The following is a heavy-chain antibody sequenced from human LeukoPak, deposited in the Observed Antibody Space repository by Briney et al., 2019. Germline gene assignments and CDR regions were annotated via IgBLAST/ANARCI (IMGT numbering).Heavy chain of an antibody. V-gene: IGHV4-61*01. CDR1: GGSVSSGSYY. CDR3: ARGVDIEASTGLDY. CDR2: IYYSEST. Sequence: SETMSLTCTVSGGSVSSGSYYWTWIRQPPGKGLELIGYIYYSESTNYNPSLKTRVTISGATSKNQFSLKLSSVTAADTAVYYCARGVDIEASTGLDYWGQGTLVTVSS. J-gene: IGHJ4*02. D-gene: IGHD5-12*01.